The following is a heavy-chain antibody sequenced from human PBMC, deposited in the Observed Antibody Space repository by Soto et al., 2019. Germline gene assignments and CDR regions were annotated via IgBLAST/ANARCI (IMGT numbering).Heavy chain of an antibody. CDR3: ARAVRDYYDSTAKCGMDV. V-gene: IGHV4-30-4*01. D-gene: IGHD3-22*01. Sequence: QVQLQESGPGLVKPSQTLSLTCAVSGVSINSGYYYWSWIRQPPGKGLEWIGYIYYSGSTYYNPSLKSRVTISVETSKNQFSLKVSAVTAADTAVYYCARAVRDYYDSTAKCGMDVWGQGTTVTVSS. J-gene: IGHJ6*02. CDR1: GVSINSGYYY. CDR2: IYYSGST.